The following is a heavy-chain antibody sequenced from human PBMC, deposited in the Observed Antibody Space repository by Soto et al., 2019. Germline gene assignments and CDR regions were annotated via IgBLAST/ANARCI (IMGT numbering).Heavy chain of an antibody. Sequence: QVQVVQSGVEVRRPGSSVKVSCKASGDTFKNCVISWVRQAPGQGLEWMGGIIPLFGTTDFAQRFQGRLTITTDESTTTAYMKLSRLRSEDTATYYCAAELGFGKLSVVWGQGTTVIVSS. CDR1: GDTFKNCV. D-gene: IGHD3-10*01. J-gene: IGHJ6*02. CDR3: AAELGFGKLSVV. CDR2: IIPLFGTT. V-gene: IGHV1-69*01.